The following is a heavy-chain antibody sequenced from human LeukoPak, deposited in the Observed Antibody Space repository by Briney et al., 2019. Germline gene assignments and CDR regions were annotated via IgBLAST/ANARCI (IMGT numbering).Heavy chain of an antibody. CDR2: INPNSGGT. CDR1: GYTFTDYY. Sequence: ASVKVSCKASGYTFTDYYMHWVRQAPGQGLEWMGWINPNSGGTNYAQKFQGRVTMTRDTSISTAYMELRSLRSDDTAVYYCARDHRYSSSWHYYYYYYMDVWGKGTTVTVSS. CDR3: ARDHRYSSSWHYYYYYYMDV. J-gene: IGHJ6*03. D-gene: IGHD6-13*01. V-gene: IGHV1-2*02.